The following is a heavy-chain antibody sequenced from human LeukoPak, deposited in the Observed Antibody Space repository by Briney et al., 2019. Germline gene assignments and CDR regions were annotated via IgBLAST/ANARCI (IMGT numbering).Heavy chain of an antibody. CDR1: GFIFSEHY. Sequence: GGSLRLSCAASGFIFSEHYMEWVRQDQGKGLEWVGRTRNEAKMYTTKYAASVKGIFTISRDYSKNSLYLQMNSLKTEDTAVYYCASPVGATTVRAFDIWGQGTMVTVSS. CDR2: TRNEAKMYTT. CDR3: ASPVGATTVRAFDI. D-gene: IGHD1-26*01. J-gene: IGHJ3*02. V-gene: IGHV3-72*01.